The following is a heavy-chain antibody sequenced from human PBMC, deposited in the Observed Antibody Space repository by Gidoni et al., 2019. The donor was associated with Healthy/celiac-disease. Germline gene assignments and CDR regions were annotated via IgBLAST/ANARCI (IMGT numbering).Heavy chain of an antibody. J-gene: IGHJ4*02. V-gene: IGHV3-49*03. CDR2: IRSKAYGGTT. CDR3: TRGYCSSTSCYVLDY. D-gene: IGHD2-2*01. CDR1: GFTFGAYA. Sequence: EVQLVESGGGLVQPGRSLRLSCTASGFTFGAYAMSWFRQAPGKGLEWVGFIRSKAYGGTTEYAASVKGRFTISRDDSKSIAYLQMNSLKTEDTAVYYCTRGYCSSTSCYVLDYWGQGTLVTVSS.